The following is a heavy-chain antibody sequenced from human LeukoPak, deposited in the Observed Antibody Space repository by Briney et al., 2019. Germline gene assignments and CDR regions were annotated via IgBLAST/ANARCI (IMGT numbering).Heavy chain of an antibody. CDR3: ARDRKEYYDILTGSYYYYMDV. Sequence: SETLSLTCTVSGGSTSSGSYYWSWIRQPAGKGLEWIGRIYTSGSTNYNPSLKSRVTISVDTSKNQFSLKLSSVTAADTAVYYCARDRKEYYDILTGSYYYYMDVWGKGTTVTISS. CDR2: IYTSGST. D-gene: IGHD3-9*01. CDR1: GGSTSSGSYY. V-gene: IGHV4-61*02. J-gene: IGHJ6*03.